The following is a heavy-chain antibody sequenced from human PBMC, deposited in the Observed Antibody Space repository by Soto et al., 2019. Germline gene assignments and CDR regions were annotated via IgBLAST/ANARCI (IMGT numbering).Heavy chain of an antibody. Sequence: PGESLKISCKGSGYSFTSYWISWVRQMHGKGLEWMGRIDPSDSYTNYSPSFQGHVTISADKSISTAYLQWSSLKASDTAMYYCAGNYYYGSGSYYTALYYYYGMDVWGQGTTVTVSS. J-gene: IGHJ6*02. CDR1: GYSFTSYW. V-gene: IGHV5-10-1*01. D-gene: IGHD3-10*01. CDR3: AGNYYYGSGSYYTALYYYYGMDV. CDR2: IDPSDSYT.